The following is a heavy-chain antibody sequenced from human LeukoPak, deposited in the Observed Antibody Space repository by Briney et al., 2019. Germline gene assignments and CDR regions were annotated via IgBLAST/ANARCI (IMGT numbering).Heavy chain of an antibody. Sequence: GGSLRLSCAASGFTVSSNYMSWVRQAPGKGLEWVAVISYDGSNKYYADSVKGRFTISRDNSKNTLYLQMNSLRAEDTAVYYCAKGLAAAGTGDYYYYYGMDVWGQGTTVTVSS. V-gene: IGHV3-30*18. J-gene: IGHJ6*02. D-gene: IGHD6-13*01. CDR2: ISYDGSNK. CDR3: AKGLAAAGTGDYYYYYGMDV. CDR1: GFTVSSNY.